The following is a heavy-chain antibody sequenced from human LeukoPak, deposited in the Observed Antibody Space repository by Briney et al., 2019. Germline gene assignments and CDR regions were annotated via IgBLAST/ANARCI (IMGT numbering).Heavy chain of an antibody. D-gene: IGHD3-22*01. V-gene: IGHV1-18*01. J-gene: IGHJ3*02. CDR2: ISAYNGNT. CDR1: GYTFTSYG. Sequence: ASVKVSCKASGYTFTSYGISWVRQAPGQGLEWMGWISAYNGNTNYAQKFQGRVTMTEDTSTDTAYMELSSLRSEDTAVYYCATAAIGPPGRGYYDSSGYNDAFDIWGEGTMVTVSS. CDR3: ATAAIGPPGRGYYDSSGYNDAFDI.